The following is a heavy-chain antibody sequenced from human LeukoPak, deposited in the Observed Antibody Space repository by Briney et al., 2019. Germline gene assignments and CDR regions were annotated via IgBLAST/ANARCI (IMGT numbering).Heavy chain of an antibody. D-gene: IGHD2-15*01. J-gene: IGHJ6*03. V-gene: IGHV4-39*01. CDR1: RGSISTSSYY. CDR3: AGNPSLGVVAAYGPGAYMDV. CDR2: LYYSGGT. Sequence: SETLSLTCTVSRGSISTSSYYWGWIRQPPGKGLECIGSLYYSGGTYSNPSLRSRVTMSVATSKKEFSLNLTSVTASDTAVYYCAGNPSLGVVAAYGPGAYMDVWGKGTTVTVSS.